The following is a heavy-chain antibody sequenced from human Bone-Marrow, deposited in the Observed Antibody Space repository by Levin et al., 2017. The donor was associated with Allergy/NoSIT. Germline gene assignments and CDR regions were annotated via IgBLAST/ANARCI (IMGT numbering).Heavy chain of an antibody. CDR2: VSWDGGST. V-gene: IGHV3-43D*03. CDR3: AKAMEASSLFDS. D-gene: IGHD6-6*01. CDR1: GFSFDDYA. J-gene: IGHJ4*02. Sequence: ETLSLTCVASGFSFDDYAMHWVRQAPGKGLEWVSLVSWDGGSTYYADSVKGRFSISRDNTKNSLYLHMNSLRPEDTALYYCAKAMEASSLFDSWGQGTLVTVSS.